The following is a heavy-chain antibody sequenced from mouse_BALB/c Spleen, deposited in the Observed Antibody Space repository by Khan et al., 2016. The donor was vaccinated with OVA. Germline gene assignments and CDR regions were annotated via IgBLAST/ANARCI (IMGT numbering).Heavy chain of an antibody. CDR1: GFNIKDSY. Sequence: VQLKQSGAGLVRPGASVKLSCSASGFNIKDSYIHWMKQRPEQGLEWIGRIYPPNNESKYGPKFRAKANLTTVTSSNTAYLQLSSLTNEDSAVYYCASHDSNPFAFWGQGTLVSVSA. V-gene: IGHV14-3*02. D-gene: IGHD4-1*01. CDR3: ASHDSNPFAF. J-gene: IGHJ3*01. CDR2: IYPPNNES.